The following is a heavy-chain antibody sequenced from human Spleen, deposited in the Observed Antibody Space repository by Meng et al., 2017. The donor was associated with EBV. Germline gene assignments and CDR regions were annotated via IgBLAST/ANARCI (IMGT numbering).Heavy chain of an antibody. Sequence: QLQLKEAGSGLVKPSETLSLTFDVSGGSITTGGYSWSLIRQPPGKGLEWIGYIYHDGSAYYNPSLRSRVTISEDRSKNQFSLKLSSVTAADTAVYYCARGGQYYYVNWFDPRGQGTLVTVSS. V-gene: IGHV4-30-2*01. J-gene: IGHJ5*02. D-gene: IGHD3-10*02. CDR3: ARGGQYYYVNWFDP. CDR1: GGSITTGGYS. CDR2: IYHDGSA.